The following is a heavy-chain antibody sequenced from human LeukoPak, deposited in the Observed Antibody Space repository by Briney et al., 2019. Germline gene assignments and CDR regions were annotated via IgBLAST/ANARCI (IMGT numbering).Heavy chain of an antibody. CDR2: IYYTGST. D-gene: IGHD2/OR15-2a*01. V-gene: IGHV4-31*03. J-gene: IGHJ5*02. CDR1: GDSISSAFYY. Sequence: PSETLSLTCTVSGDSISSAFYYWSWIRQHPGKGLEWIGDIYYTGSTFYNPSLRSRLIISLDTSKNQFSLLLTSVTAADTAVYYCARDRRYCDTRSCRGSNWFDPWGQGILVTVSS. CDR3: ARDRRYCDTRSCRGSNWFDP.